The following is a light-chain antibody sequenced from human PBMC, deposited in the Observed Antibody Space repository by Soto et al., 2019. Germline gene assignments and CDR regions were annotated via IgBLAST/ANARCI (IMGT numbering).Light chain of an antibody. CDR3: AAWDDSLNVWV. CDR2: SNN. V-gene: IGLV1-44*01. CDR1: SSNIGSNT. J-gene: IGLJ3*02. Sequence: QSVLTQPPSASGTPGQRVTISCSGISSNIGSNTVNWYQQLPGTAPKLLIYSNNQRPSGVPDRFSGSKSGTSASLAISGLQSEDEADYYCAAWDDSLNVWVFGGGTKLTVL.